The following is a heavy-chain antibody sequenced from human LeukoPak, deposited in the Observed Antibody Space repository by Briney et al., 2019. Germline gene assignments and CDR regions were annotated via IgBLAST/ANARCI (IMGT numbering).Heavy chain of an antibody. D-gene: IGHD2-15*01. V-gene: IGHV4-38-2*01. CDR2: IYHSGST. J-gene: IGHJ5*02. CDR1: GYSISSGYY. CDR3: ARLVVVAATTGWFDP. Sequence: PETLSLTCAVSGYSISSGYYWGWIRQPPGKGLEWIGSIYHSGSTYYNPSLKSRVTISVDTFKNQFSLKLSSVTAADTAVYYCARLVVVAATTGWFDPWGQGTLVTVSS.